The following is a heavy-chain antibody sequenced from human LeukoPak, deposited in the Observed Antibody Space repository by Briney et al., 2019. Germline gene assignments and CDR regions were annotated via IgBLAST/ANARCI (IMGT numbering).Heavy chain of an antibody. Sequence: SETLSLTCTVSGGSTSGYYWSWIRQPPGKGLEWIGYIYYSGSTNYNRSLKSRVTISIDTSKNQLSLKLSSVTAADTAVYYCAKIRGSTSFPDAFDIWGQGTMVTVSS. V-gene: IGHV4-59*12. CDR3: AKIRGSTSFPDAFDI. CDR1: GGSTSGYY. D-gene: IGHD2-2*01. CDR2: IYYSGST. J-gene: IGHJ3*02.